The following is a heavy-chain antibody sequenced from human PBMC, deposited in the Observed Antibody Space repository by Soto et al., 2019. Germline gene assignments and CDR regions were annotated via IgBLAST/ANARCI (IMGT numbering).Heavy chain of an antibody. J-gene: IGHJ5*02. CDR3: SSAMVASRHSSSLDP. Sequence: GGSLRLSCAASGFTFSDAWMSWVRQAPGMGLEWVGRIKNKTDGETTDYSAPVKGRFTISRDDSKNTLYLQMNSLKSEDTAVYYCSSAMVASRHSSSLDPWGQGTPVTVSS. CDR1: GFTFSDAW. CDR2: IKNKTDGETT. D-gene: IGHD6-13*01. V-gene: IGHV3-15*01.